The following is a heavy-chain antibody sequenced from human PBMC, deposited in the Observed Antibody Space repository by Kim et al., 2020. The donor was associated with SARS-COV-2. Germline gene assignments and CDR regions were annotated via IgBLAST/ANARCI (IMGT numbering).Heavy chain of an antibody. V-gene: IGHV3-33*01. CDR3: VGLYYGMDV. CDR1: GFTFSSYG. J-gene: IGHJ6*02. Sequence: GGSLRLSCIASGFTFSSYGMHWVRQAPGKGLEWVALIWHDGSNEKYADSVKGRFTISRDNSKNTLYLQMNSLRAEDTATYYCVGLYYGMDVWGQGTTVTVSS. D-gene: IGHD2-2*02. CDR2: IWHDGSNE.